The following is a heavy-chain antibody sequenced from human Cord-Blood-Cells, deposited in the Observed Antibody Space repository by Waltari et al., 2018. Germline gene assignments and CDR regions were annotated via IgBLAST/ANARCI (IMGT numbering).Heavy chain of an antibody. V-gene: IGHV3-53*01. Sequence: EVHLVESGGGLLQPGGSLRHSCAAPGFIVSSIYRSTVRQASGKGLEWVSVIYSGGSTYYADSVKGRFTISRDNSKNTLYLQMNSLRAEDTAVYYCARAAVGSGSYYDYWGQGTLVTVSS. J-gene: IGHJ4*02. D-gene: IGHD3-10*01. CDR3: ARAAVGSGSYYDY. CDR2: IYSGGST. CDR1: GFIVSSIY.